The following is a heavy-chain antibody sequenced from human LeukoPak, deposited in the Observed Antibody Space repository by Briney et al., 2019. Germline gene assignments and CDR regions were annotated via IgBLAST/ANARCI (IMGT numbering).Heavy chain of an antibody. Sequence: PSETLSLTCAVSGGSISRSSYYLGWVRQPPGKGLEWLGSMYYSGSTYYNPSLKSRVIISGGTSKNQFSLKLSSVTAADTAVYHCARHPTLSGTQAIFDHWGQGTLVTVSS. CDR1: GGSISRSSYY. D-gene: IGHD1-26*01. CDR2: MYYSGST. V-gene: IGHV4-39*01. CDR3: ARHPTLSGTQAIFDH. J-gene: IGHJ4*02.